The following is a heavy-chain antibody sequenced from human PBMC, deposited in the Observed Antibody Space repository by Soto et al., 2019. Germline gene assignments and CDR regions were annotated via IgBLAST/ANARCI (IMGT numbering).Heavy chain of an antibody. D-gene: IGHD6-6*01. CDR2: IRVGDGTT. CDR1: AFTFS. J-gene: IGHJ4*02. V-gene: IGHV3-23*01. Sequence: PGRSLRLSCAASAFTFSMSWVRQAPGKGLEWVSTIRVGDGTTYYADSVKGRLIISRDSSRRTLYLQMSSLRAKDTAMYYCATGGSSSRIGDLGYWGQGTLVTVSS. CDR3: ATGGSSSRIGDLGY.